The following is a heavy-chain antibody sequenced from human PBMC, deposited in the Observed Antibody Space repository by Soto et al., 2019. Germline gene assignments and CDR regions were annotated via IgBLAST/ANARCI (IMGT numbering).Heavy chain of an antibody. J-gene: IGHJ5*02. D-gene: IGHD4-4*01. CDR1: GYTFINYF. CDR3: ARTNPTVPFDP. V-gene: IGHV1-46*03. CDR2: INPGDGST. Sequence: ASVKVSCKTSGYTFINYFMHRVRQAPGQGLEWMGIINPGDGSTSYAQNFQGRVTMTRDTSTSTVYMELSSLRSEDTAVYYCARTNPTVPFDPWGQGTLVTVSS.